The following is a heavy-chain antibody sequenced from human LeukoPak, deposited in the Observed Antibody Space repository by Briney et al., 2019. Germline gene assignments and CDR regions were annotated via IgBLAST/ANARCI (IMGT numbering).Heavy chain of an antibody. J-gene: IGHJ4*02. D-gene: IGHD4-17*01. CDR3: ARERATVTYLDY. CDR2: ISYDGSNK. CDR1: GFTFSSYG. V-gene: IGHV3-30*03. Sequence: GRSLRLSCAASGFTFSSYGMHWVRQAPGKGLEWVAVISYDGSNKYYADSVKGRFTISRDNSKNTLYLQMNSLRAEDTAVYYCARERATVTYLDYWGQGTLVTVSS.